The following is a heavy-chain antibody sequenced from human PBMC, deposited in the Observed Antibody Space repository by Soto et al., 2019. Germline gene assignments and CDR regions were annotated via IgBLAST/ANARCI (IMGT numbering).Heavy chain of an antibody. CDR3: AKFRDDSSGYSVDP. J-gene: IGHJ5*02. D-gene: IGHD3-22*01. CDR1: GFTFSSYA. V-gene: IGHV3-23*01. CDR2: ISASGGST. Sequence: PGGSLRLSRAASGFTFSSYAMSWVRQAPGKGLEWVSVISASGGSTDYADSVKGRFTISRDNSKNTLYLQMNSLRAEDTAVYYCAKFRDDSSGYSVDPWGQGTLVTVSS.